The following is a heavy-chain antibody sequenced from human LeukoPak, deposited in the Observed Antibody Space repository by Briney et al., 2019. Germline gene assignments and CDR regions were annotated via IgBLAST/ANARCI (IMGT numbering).Heavy chain of an antibody. V-gene: IGHV3-23*01. J-gene: IGHJ4*02. CDR2: ISGSGSA. CDR1: GFTLSSYA. Sequence: GGSLRLSCAASGFTLSSYAMNWVRQAPGKGLEWVSAISGSGSAYYADSVKGRFTISRDNSKNPLYLQMNSLTAEDTAVYYCTKRGAEVGATVAPGDYWGQGTLLTVSS. CDR3: TKRGAEVGATVAPGDY. D-gene: IGHD1-26*01.